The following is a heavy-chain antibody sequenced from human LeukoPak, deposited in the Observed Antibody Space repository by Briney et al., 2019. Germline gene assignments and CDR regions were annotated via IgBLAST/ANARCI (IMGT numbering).Heavy chain of an antibody. V-gene: IGHV4-34*01. Sequence: SETLSLTCAVYGGSFSGYYWSWIRQPPGKGLEWIGEINHSGSTNYNPSLKSRVTISVDTSKNQFSLKLSSVTAADTAVYYCARVPTPADYGDYGRNFDYWGQGTLVTVSS. D-gene: IGHD4-17*01. CDR3: ARVPTPADYGDYGRNFDY. CDR1: GGSFSGYY. CDR2: INHSGST. J-gene: IGHJ4*02.